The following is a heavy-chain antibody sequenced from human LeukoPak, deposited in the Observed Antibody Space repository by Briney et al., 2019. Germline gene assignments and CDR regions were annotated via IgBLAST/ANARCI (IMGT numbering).Heavy chain of an antibody. D-gene: IGHD4-17*01. Sequence: GGSLRLSCAASGFTFSSYSMNWVRQAPGKGLEWVSSISSSSSYIYYADSVKGRFTISRDNTKNPLYLQTDSLTADDTAVYFCACLRGPSDYWGQGTLVTVSS. V-gene: IGHV3-21*01. CDR3: ACLRGPSDY. CDR1: GFTFSSYS. J-gene: IGHJ4*02. CDR2: ISSSSSYI.